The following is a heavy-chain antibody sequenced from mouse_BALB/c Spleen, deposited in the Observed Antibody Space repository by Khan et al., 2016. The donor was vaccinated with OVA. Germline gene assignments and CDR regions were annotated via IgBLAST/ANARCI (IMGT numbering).Heavy chain of an antibody. V-gene: IGHV5-9-3*01. Sequence: EVELVESGGGLVKPGGSLKLSCSASGFTFSSYAMSWVRQIPEKRLVFVATISTGGLYTFYPDSVKGRFSISRDNAKNTLYLQMSSLSSAATARHYCARSLIDYDSRDYGGLGTSVTVS. J-gene: IGHJ4*01. D-gene: IGHD2-4*01. CDR3: ARSLIDYDSRDY. CDR1: GFTFSSYA. CDR2: ISTGGLYT.